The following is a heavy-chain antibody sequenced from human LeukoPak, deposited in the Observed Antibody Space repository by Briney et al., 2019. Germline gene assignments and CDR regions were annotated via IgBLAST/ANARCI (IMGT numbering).Heavy chain of an antibody. CDR3: ARDWRAMTVAY. CDR2: ISSSSSYI. D-gene: IGHD4/OR15-4a*01. J-gene: IGHJ4*02. Sequence: MTGGSLRLSCAASGFTFSSHTMNWVRQAPGKGLEWVSSISSSSSYIYYVDSVKGRFTISRDNAKKSLYLQMNSLRAEDTAVYYCARDWRAMTVAYWGQGTLVTVFS. V-gene: IGHV3-21*01. CDR1: GFTFSSHT.